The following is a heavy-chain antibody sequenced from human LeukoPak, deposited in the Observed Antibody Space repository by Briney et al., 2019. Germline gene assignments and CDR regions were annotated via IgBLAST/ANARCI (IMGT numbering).Heavy chain of an antibody. Sequence: PSETLSLTCTVSGGSISSGSYYWSWIRQPAGKGLEWIGRIYTSGSTNYNPSLKSRVTISVDTSKNQFSLKLSSVTAADTAVYYCARGHDYGDYRLFFDYWGQGTLVTVSS. CDR3: ARGHDYGDYRLFFDY. V-gene: IGHV4-61*02. CDR2: IYTSGST. CDR1: GGSISSGSYY. J-gene: IGHJ4*02. D-gene: IGHD4-17*01.